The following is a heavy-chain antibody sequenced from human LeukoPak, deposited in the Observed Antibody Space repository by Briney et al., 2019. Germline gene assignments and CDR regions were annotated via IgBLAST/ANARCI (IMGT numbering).Heavy chain of an antibody. CDR2: ISSSGSTI. CDR3: ATLYDFWSGYLDY. Sequence: GGSLTLSCAASGFTFSDYYMRWMRHAPGEGVEGGSYISSSGSTIYYADSVKGRFTISRDNAKNSLYLQMNSLRAEDTAVYYCATLYDFWSGYLDYWGQGTLVTVSS. J-gene: IGHJ4*02. D-gene: IGHD3-3*01. V-gene: IGHV3-11*01. CDR1: GFTFSDYY.